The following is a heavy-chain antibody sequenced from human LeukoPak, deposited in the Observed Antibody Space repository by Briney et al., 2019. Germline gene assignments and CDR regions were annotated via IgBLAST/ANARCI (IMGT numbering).Heavy chain of an antibody. CDR1: GFTVSSNY. CDR2: IYSGGST. CDR3: ARERYSSGWYSDY. J-gene: IGHJ4*02. D-gene: IGHD6-19*01. Sequence: GGSLRLSCAASGFTVSSNYMSWVRQAPGKGLEWVSVIYSGGSTYYADSVKGRFTISRDNSKNTLYLQMSSLRAEDTAVYYCARERYSSGWYSDYWGQGTLVTVSS. V-gene: IGHV3-66*02.